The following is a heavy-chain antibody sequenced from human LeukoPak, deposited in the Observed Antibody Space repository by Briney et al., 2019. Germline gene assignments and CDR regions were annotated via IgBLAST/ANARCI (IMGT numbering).Heavy chain of an antibody. CDR2: IKQDGSEK. CDR3: AKSQWLGLDYFDY. Sequence: GGSLRLSCAASGFTFSSYWMSRVRQAPGKGLEWVANIKQDGSEKYYVDSVKGRFTISRDNSKDTLYLQMNSLRAEDTAVYYCAKSQWLGLDYFDYWGQGTLVTVSS. J-gene: IGHJ4*02. CDR1: GFTFSSYW. V-gene: IGHV3-7*03. D-gene: IGHD6-19*01.